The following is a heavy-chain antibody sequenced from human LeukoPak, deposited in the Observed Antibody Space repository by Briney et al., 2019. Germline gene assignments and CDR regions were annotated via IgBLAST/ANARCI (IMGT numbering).Heavy chain of an antibody. CDR1: GFTFSSYG. V-gene: IGHV3-30*02. Sequence: PGGSLRLSCAASGFTFSSYGMHWVRQAPGKGLEWVTFIRYDGSNKYYTDSVKGRFTISRDNSKNTLYLQMNSLRAEDTAVYYCAKDGTAKEGYYYYNMDVWGKGTTVTVSS. J-gene: IGHJ6*03. CDR2: IRYDGSNK. D-gene: IGHD1-7*01. CDR3: AKDGTAKEGYYYYNMDV.